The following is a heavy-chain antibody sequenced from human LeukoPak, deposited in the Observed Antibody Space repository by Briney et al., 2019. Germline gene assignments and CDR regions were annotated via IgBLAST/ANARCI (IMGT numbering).Heavy chain of an antibody. J-gene: IGHJ6*03. D-gene: IGHD3-3*02. CDR1: GFTFSSYG. V-gene: IGHV3-30*02. Sequence: HTGGSLRLSCAASGFTFSSYGMHWVRQAPGKGLEWVAVIWYDGSNKYYADSVKGRFTISRDNSKNTLYLQMNSLRAEDTAVYHCAKDVLESNYYMDVWGKGTTVTVSS. CDR2: IWYDGSNK. CDR3: AKDVLESNYYMDV.